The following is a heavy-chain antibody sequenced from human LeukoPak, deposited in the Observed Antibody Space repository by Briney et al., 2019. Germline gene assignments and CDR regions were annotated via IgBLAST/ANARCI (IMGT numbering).Heavy chain of an antibody. CDR3: ARGRYYGSGSYIY. D-gene: IGHD3-10*01. CDR2: IIPIFGTA. Sequence: SVKVSCKASGGTFSSYAISWVRQAPGQGLEWMGRIIPIFGTANYAQKFQGRVTITTDASTSTAYMELSSLRSEDTAVYYCARGRYYGSGSYIYWGQGTLVTVSS. CDR1: GGTFSSYA. J-gene: IGHJ4*02. V-gene: IGHV1-69*05.